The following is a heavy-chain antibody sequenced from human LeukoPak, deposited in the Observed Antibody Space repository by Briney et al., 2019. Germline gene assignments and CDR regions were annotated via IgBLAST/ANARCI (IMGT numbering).Heavy chain of an antibody. D-gene: IGHD2-21*01. CDR2: IYTGGNT. V-gene: IGHV3-66*01. CDR3: ARWHCGGNTCHDF. Sequence: GGSLRLSCAASGFTVSSSYMKWVRQAPGKGLECVSLIYTGGNTSYGDSVKGRFTISRDSSKNTLYLQLTSLRAEDTAVYYCARWHCGGNTCHDFWGQGTRVTVSS. CDR1: GFTVSSSY. J-gene: IGHJ4*02.